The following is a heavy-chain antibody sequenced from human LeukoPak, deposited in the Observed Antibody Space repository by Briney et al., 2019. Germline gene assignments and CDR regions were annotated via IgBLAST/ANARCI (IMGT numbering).Heavy chain of an antibody. J-gene: IGHJ6*04. CDR2: IYYSGST. CDR3: AKDHRPYYDILTGDQYYYGMDV. V-gene: IGHV4-59*01. CDR1: GGSISSYY. Sequence: SETLSLTCTVSGGSISSYYWSWIRQPPGKGLEWIGYIYYSGSTNYNPSLKSRVTISVDTSKNQFSLKLSSVTAADTAVYYCAKDHRPYYDILTGDQYYYGMDVWGKGTTVTVSS. D-gene: IGHD3-9*01.